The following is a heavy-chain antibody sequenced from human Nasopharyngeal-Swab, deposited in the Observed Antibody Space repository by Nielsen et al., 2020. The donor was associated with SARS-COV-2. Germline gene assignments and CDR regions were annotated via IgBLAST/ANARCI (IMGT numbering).Heavy chain of an antibody. J-gene: IGHJ6*04. V-gene: IGHV3-7*01. CDR3: ARGYSSPDV. D-gene: IGHD6-13*01. CDR2: IKQDGSEK. Sequence: GESLKISCAASGFTFSSYWMSWVRQAPGKGLEWVANIKQDGSEKYYVDFVKGRFTISRDSAKNSLYLQMNSLRAEDTAVYYCARGYSSPDVWGKGTTVTVSS. CDR1: GFTFSSYW.